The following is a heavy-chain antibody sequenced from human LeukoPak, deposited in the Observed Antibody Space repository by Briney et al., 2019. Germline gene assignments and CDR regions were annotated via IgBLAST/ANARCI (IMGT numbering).Heavy chain of an antibody. J-gene: IGHJ6*02. CDR2: INTNTGNP. CDR3: ARVAVAGGYSYGYSVDYYYYGMDV. Sequence: ASVKVSCKASGYTFTSYAMNWVRQAPGQGLEWMGWINTNTGNPTYAQGFTGRFVFSLDTSVSTAYLQISSLKAEDTAVYYCARVAVAGGYSYGYSVDYYYYGMDVWGQGTTVTVSS. V-gene: IGHV7-4-1*02. D-gene: IGHD5-18*01. CDR1: GYTFTSYA.